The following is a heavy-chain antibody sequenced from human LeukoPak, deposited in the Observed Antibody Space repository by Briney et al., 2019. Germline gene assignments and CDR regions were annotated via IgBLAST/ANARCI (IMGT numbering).Heavy chain of an antibody. D-gene: IGHD2-2*01. V-gene: IGHV1-24*01. Sequence: ASVKVSCKVSGFTLSELSMHWVRQAPGKGLEWVGGFDPKDGEAVYAERFRGIVILNDDRPSNTAYMDLSSLGADDTAVYYCATGVFCATTTCPGYGNYYSFMDVWGEGTTVTV. CDR2: FDPKDGEA. J-gene: IGHJ6*03. CDR3: ATGVFCATTTCPGYGNYYSFMDV. CDR1: GFTLSELS.